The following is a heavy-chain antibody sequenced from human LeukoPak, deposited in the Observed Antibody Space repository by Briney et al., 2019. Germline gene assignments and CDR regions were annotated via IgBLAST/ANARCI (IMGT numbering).Heavy chain of an antibody. D-gene: IGHD4-17*01. CDR3: ARQDLRNFDF. CDR1: GYTFIGYY. J-gene: IGHJ4*02. CDR2: INPNTDGT. V-gene: IGHV1-2*02. Sequence: GASVKVSCKASGYTFIGYYVHWVRQAPGQGLEWEGWINPNTDGTRYAQKFQGRVTMTRDTSITTVYMEVNSLTSDDTAVYYCARQDLRNFDFWGQGTLVTVSS.